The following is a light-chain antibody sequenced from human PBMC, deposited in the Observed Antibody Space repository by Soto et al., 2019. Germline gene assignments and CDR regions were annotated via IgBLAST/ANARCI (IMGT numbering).Light chain of an antibody. V-gene: IGKV3-20*01. CDR2: GAS. CDR3: QQYGNSPMT. Sequence: ETVLTQSPGTLSLSPGERATLSCRASQNVNDNYLAWYQQKPGQAPRLLIYGASSRATGIPDRFSGSESGTDFTLTISRLDPEDFAVYYCQQYGNSPMTFGPGTKVDIK. J-gene: IGKJ3*01. CDR1: QNVNDNY.